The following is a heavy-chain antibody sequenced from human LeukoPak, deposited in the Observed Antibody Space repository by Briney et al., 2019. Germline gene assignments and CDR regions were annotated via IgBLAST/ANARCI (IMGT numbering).Heavy chain of an antibody. J-gene: IGHJ4*02. V-gene: IGHV4-39*07. CDR1: GGSISSSSYY. CDR3: AREGSSGWLHY. D-gene: IGHD6-19*01. CDR2: IYYGGST. Sequence: SETLSLTCTVSGGSISSSSYYWGWIRQPPGKGLEWIGSIYYGGSTYYNPSLKSRVTISVDTSKNQFSLKLSSVTAADTAVYYCAREGSSGWLHYWGQGTLVTVSS.